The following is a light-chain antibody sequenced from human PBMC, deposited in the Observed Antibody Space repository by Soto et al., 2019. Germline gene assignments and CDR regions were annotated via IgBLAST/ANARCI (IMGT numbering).Light chain of an antibody. Sequence: DIQMTQSPSTLSASVGYRVTITCRASQSISHWLAWYQQKPGKAPKLLIYKASSLESGVPSRFSGSGSGTEFTLTISSLQADDFATYSCQQYHSYSLTFGGGTKVDIK. CDR2: KAS. V-gene: IGKV1-5*03. CDR1: QSISHW. J-gene: IGKJ4*01. CDR3: QQYHSYSLT.